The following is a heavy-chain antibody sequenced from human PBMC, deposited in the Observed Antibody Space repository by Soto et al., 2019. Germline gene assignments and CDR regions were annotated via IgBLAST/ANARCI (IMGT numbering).Heavy chain of an antibody. V-gene: IGHV1-24*01. CDR2: FDPEEGET. Sequence: ASVKVSCKVSGYTLTELSMHWVRQAPGEGLEWMGGFDPEEGETIYAQKLQGRVTMTEDTSTDTAYMELSSLRSEDTAVYYCARDLGIEVIIPVYWGQGTLVTVSS. J-gene: IGHJ4*02. CDR1: GYTLTELS. CDR3: ARDLGIEVIIPVY. D-gene: IGHD3-22*01.